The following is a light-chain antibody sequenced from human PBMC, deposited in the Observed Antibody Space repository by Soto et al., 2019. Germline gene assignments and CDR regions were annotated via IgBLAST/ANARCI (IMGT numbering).Light chain of an antibody. CDR3: QQYNNWPFT. CDR2: GAS. V-gene: IGKV3-15*01. Sequence: EIVMTQSPATLSVSPGERATLSCRASQSVSSNLAWYQQKPGQAPRLLIYGASTRATGIPARFSGSGSGTEFTLTISSLQSEVFAVYYGQQYNNWPFTFGPGTKVDIK. J-gene: IGKJ3*01. CDR1: QSVSSN.